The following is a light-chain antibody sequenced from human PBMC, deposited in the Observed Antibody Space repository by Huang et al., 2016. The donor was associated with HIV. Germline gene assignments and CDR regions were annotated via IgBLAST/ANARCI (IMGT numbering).Light chain of an antibody. Sequence: AIRITQSPSSLSASTGDRVTITCRASQGISSYLAWYQQKPGKAPKLRIYAASTVQSGVPARFSGSGSGTDFTLTISCLQSEDFATYYCQQYYSYGTFGPGTKVDIK. J-gene: IGKJ3*01. CDR3: QQYYSYGT. V-gene: IGKV1-8*01. CDR2: AAS. CDR1: QGISSY.